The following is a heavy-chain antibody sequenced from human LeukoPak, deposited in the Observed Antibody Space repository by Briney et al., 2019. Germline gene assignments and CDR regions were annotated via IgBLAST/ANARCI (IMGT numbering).Heavy chain of an antibody. V-gene: IGHV3-7*01. J-gene: IGHJ5*02. Sequence: GGSLRLSCAASGFTFSSYWMSWLRQAPGKGLEWVANIKQDGSEKYYVDSVKGRFTISRDNAKNSLYLQMNSLRAEDTAVYYCARVLDDYGDHAGWFDPWGQGTLVTVSS. D-gene: IGHD4-17*01. CDR1: GFTFSSYW. CDR3: ARVLDDYGDHAGWFDP. CDR2: IKQDGSEK.